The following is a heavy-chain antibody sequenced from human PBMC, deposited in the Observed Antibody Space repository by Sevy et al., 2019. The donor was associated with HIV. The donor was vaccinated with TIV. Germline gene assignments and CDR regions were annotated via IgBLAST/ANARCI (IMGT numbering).Heavy chain of an antibody. CDR1: GFTFSSYG. D-gene: IGHD3-10*02. J-gene: IGHJ3*02. Sequence: GGSLRLSCAASGFTFSSYGMHWVRQAPGKGLEWVAVISYDGSNKYYADSVKGRFTISRDNSKNTLYLQMNSLRAEDTAVYYCAKEAAGPFTMFGSPPLRAFDIWGQGTMVTVSS. CDR3: AKEAAGPFTMFGSPPLRAFDI. V-gene: IGHV3-30*18. CDR2: ISYDGSNK.